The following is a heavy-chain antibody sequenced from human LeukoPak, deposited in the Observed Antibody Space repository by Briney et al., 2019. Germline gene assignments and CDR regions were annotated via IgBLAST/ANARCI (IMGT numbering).Heavy chain of an antibody. CDR3: ARGLQLLGIWFDP. J-gene: IGHJ5*02. CDR2: MNPNSGNT. Sequence: GASVKVSCKASGYTFSSYDINWVRQATGQGLEWMGWMNPNSGNTGYAQKFQGRVTMTRNTSISTAYMELSSLRSEDTAVYYCARGLQLLGIWFDPWGQGTLVTVSS. CDR1: GYTFSSYD. V-gene: IGHV1-8*01. D-gene: IGHD2-2*01.